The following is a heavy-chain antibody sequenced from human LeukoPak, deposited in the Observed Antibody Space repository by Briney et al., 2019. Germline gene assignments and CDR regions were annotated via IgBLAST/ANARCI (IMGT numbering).Heavy chain of an antibody. CDR1: GGSFSGYY. Sequence: SETLSLTCAVSGGSFSGYYWTWIRQPPGKGLEWIGEINHSGNANYNPSLKSRVTISLDMSENHFSLKLTSVTAADTAVYYCARLMTTVTTYVLDYWGQGTLVTVSS. CDR3: ARLMTTVTTYVLDY. CDR2: INHSGNA. J-gene: IGHJ4*02. D-gene: IGHD4-17*01. V-gene: IGHV4-34*01.